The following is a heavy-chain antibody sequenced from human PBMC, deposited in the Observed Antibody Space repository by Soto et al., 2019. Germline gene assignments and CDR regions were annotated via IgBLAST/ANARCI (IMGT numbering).Heavy chain of an antibody. V-gene: IGHV3-74*01. J-gene: IGHJ4*02. CDR1: GFTFSSYW. Sequence: LRLSCAASGFTFSSYWMHWVRQAPGKGLVWVSRINSDGSSTSYADSVKGRFTISRDNAKNTLYLQMNSLRAEDTAVYCCATPLRGHPPGVDYWGQGTLVTVSS. CDR2: INSDGSST. D-gene: IGHD3-10*01. CDR3: ATPLRGHPPGVDY.